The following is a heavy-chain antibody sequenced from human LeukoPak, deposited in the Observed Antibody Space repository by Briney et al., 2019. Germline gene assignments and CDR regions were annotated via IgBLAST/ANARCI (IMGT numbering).Heavy chain of an antibody. CDR3: ARPALAAAVEVAEFFRH. CDR1: GGSFSSYA. J-gene: IGHJ1*01. CDR2: IIPVFGAT. D-gene: IGHD2-15*01. V-gene: IGHV1-69*05. Sequence: SVKVSCKASGGSFSSYAVSWVRQAPGQGLEWVGGIIPVFGATNYAQKFHDRVTITTDDSATTAYMELRSLTSEDTAVYYCARPALAAAVEVAEFFRHWGQGTLVTVSS.